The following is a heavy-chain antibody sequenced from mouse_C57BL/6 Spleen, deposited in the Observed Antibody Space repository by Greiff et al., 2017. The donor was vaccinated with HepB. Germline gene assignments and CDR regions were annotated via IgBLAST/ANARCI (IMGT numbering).Heavy chain of an antibody. CDR3: TRDYGSSYVYFDY. Sequence: VQLKQSGTVLARPGASVKMSCKTSGYTFTSYWMHWVKQRPGQGLEWIGAIYPGNSDTSYNQKFKGKAKLTAVTSASTAYMELSSLTNEDSAVYYCTRDYGSSYVYFDYWGQGTTLTVSS. CDR2: IYPGNSDT. CDR1: GYTFTSYW. V-gene: IGHV1-5*01. J-gene: IGHJ2*01. D-gene: IGHD1-1*01.